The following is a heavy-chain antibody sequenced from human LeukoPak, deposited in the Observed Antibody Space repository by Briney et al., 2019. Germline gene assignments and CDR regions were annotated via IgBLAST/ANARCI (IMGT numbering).Heavy chain of an antibody. CDR1: GFTFSNYG. J-gene: IGHJ4*02. V-gene: IGHV3-30*02. D-gene: IGHD2-15*01. CDR3: ARAGRVVVAATPDY. Sequence: PGGSLRLSCAASGFTFSNYGVHWVRQAPGKGLEWVSFIRFDGSNKYYADSVKGRFTISRDNAKNSLYLQMNSLRAEDTALYYCARAGRVVVAATPDYWGQGTLVTVSS. CDR2: IRFDGSNK.